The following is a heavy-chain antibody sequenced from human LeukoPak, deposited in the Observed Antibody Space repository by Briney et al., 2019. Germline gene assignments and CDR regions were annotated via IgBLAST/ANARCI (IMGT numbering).Heavy chain of an antibody. CDR3: ARLGPSVVVIATDAFDI. CDR1: GYTFTGYY. V-gene: IGHV1-2*02. CDR2: INPNSGGT. Sequence: ASVKVSCKASGYTFTGYYMHWVRQAPGQGLEWMGWINPNSGGTNYAQKFQGRVTMTRDTSISTAYMELSRLRSDDTAVYYCARLGPSVVVIATDAFDIWGQGTMVTVSS. J-gene: IGHJ3*02. D-gene: IGHD2-21*01.